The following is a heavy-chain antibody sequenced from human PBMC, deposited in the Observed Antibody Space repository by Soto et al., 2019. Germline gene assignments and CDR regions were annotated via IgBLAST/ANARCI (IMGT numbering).Heavy chain of an antibody. V-gene: IGHV3-33*01. CDR1: GFTFSSYG. J-gene: IGHJ4*02. Sequence: GGSLRLSCAASGFTFSSYGMHWVRQAPGKGLEWVAVIWYDGSNKYYADSVKGRFTISRDNSKNTLYLQMNSLRAEDTAVYYCARVGITIFGVVNGLDYWGQGTLVTVSS. CDR2: IWYDGSNK. CDR3: ARVGITIFGVVNGLDY. D-gene: IGHD3-3*01.